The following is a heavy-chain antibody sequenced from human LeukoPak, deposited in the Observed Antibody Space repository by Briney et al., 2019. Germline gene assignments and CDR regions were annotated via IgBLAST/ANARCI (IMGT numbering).Heavy chain of an antibody. V-gene: IGHV3-64*02. J-gene: IGHJ2*01. CDR3: ARDAWGSGSYYDV. CDR2: ISTNNGDST. D-gene: IGHD3-10*01. Sequence: GGSLRLSCAASGFPFSSYAMHWVRQAPGKGLEYISAISTNNGDSTWYADSVKGRFTISRDNSKNTLYLQMGGLRAEDTAVYYFARDAWGSGSYYDVGGRGTLVTVSS. CDR1: GFPFSSYA.